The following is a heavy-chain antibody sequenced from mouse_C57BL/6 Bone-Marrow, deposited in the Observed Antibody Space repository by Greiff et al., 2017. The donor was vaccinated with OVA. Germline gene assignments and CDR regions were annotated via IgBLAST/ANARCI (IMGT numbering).Heavy chain of an antibody. CDR2: IYPRDGST. Sequence: VQLQESDAELVKPGASVKISCKVSGYTFTDHTIHWMKQRPEQGLEWIGYIYPRDGSTKYNEKFKGKATLTADKSSSTAYMQLNSLTSEDSAVYCGARDYYYGSSYGFAYWGQGTLVTVSA. V-gene: IGHV1-78*01. J-gene: IGHJ3*01. D-gene: IGHD1-1*01. CDR1: GYTFTDHT. CDR3: ARDYYYGSSYGFAY.